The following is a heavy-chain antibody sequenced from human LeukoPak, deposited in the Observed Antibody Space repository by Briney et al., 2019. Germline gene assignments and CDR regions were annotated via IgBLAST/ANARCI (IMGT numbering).Heavy chain of an antibody. CDR2: IYSGGST. J-gene: IGHJ4*02. D-gene: IGHD3-22*01. CDR1: GFTVSSNY. V-gene: IGHV3-53*01. CDR3: ASRQYYYDSSGYLSDY. Sequence: PGGSLRLSCAASGFTVSSNYMSWVRQAPGKGLEWVSVIYSGGSTYYADSVKGRFTISRDNSKNTLYLQMNSLGAEDTAVYYCASRQYYYDSSGYLSDYWGQGTLVTVSS.